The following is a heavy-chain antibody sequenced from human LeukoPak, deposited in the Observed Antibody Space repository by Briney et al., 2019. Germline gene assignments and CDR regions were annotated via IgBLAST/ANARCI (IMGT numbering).Heavy chain of an antibody. CDR2: ISSNGGST. J-gene: IGHJ4*02. V-gene: IGHV3-64D*06. D-gene: IGHD6-13*01. CDR3: VKQLGDSSSWYFHFDY. CDR1: GFTFSSYA. Sequence: PGGSLRLSCSASGFTFSSYAMHWVRQAPGKGLEYVSAISSNGGSTYYADSAKGRFTISRDNSKDTLYLQMSSLRAEDTAVYYCVKQLGDSSSWYFHFDYWGQGTLVTVSS.